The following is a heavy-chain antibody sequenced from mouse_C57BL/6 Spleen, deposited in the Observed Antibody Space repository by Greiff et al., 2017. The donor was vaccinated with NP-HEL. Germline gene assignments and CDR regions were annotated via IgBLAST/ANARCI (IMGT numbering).Heavy chain of an antibody. CDR3: ARSPYYSNYWYFDV. CDR2: INPSDSET. V-gene: IGHV1-61*01. J-gene: IGHJ1*03. D-gene: IGHD2-5*01. CDR1: GYTFTSYG. Sequence: QVQLQQPGAELVRPGSSVKLSCKASGYTFTSYGMDWVKQRPGQGLEWIGNINPSDSETHYTQKFKDKATLTVDKSSSTAYMQISSLTSEDSAVYYCARSPYYSNYWYFDVWGTGTTVTVSS.